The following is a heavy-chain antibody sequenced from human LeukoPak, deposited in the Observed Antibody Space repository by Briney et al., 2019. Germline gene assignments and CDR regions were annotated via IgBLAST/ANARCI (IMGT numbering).Heavy chain of an antibody. V-gene: IGHV3-21*01. CDR1: AFTFSSYS. J-gene: IGHJ4*02. D-gene: IGHD5-18*01. CDR2: ISSSGSYI. CDR3: ARVRGIYSYGHPYYFDY. Sequence: GGSLRLSCVASAFTFSSYSMNWVRQAPGKGLEWVSSISSSGSYIYYADSLKGRFTISRDNAKNSVYLQMNSLRAEDTAVYYCARVRGIYSYGHPYYFDYWGQGTLVTVSS.